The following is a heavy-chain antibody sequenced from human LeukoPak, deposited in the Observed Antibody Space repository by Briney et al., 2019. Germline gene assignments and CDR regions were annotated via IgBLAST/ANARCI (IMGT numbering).Heavy chain of an antibody. CDR2: IFYSGST. D-gene: IGHD2-15*01. V-gene: IGHV4-59*01. J-gene: IGHJ4*02. CDR1: GGSIGSYY. CDR3: ARATLICSGGSCYFHFDY. Sequence: PSETLSLTCTVSGGSIGSYYWNWIRQPPGKGLDWIGYIFYSGSTNYNPSLKSRVTISVDTSKNQFSLKLSSVTAADTAVYYCARATLICSGGSCYFHFDYWGQGTLVTVSS.